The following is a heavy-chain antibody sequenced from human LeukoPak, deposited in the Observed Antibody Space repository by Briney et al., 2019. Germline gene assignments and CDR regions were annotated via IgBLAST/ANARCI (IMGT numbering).Heavy chain of an antibody. CDR2: IKQDGSEK. V-gene: IGHV3-7*01. CDR3: ARLAYCGGDCYFSY. J-gene: IGHJ4*02. CDR1: GFTFSSYW. D-gene: IGHD2-21*02. Sequence: PGGSLRLSCAASGFTFSSYWMSWVRQAPGKGLEWVANIKQDGSEKYYADSVKGRFTISRDNAKNSLYLQMNSLRAEDTAVYYCARLAYCGGDCYFSYWGQGTLVTVSS.